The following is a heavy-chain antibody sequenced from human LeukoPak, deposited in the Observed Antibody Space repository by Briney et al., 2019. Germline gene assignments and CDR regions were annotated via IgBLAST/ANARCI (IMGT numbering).Heavy chain of an antibody. J-gene: IGHJ6*03. Sequence: PGGSLRLSCAASGFTFSSNWMHWVRQAPGKGLEWVSGISWNSGSIGYADSVKGRFTISRDNAKNSLYLQMDSLRAEDTALYYCAKDKATAHYYYMDVWGKGTTVTVSS. CDR3: AKDKATAHYYYMDV. CDR2: ISWNSGSI. D-gene: IGHD5-24*01. CDR1: GFTFSSNW. V-gene: IGHV3-9*01.